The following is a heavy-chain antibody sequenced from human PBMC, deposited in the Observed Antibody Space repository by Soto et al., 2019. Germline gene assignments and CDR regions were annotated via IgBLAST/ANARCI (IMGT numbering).Heavy chain of an antibody. D-gene: IGHD2-21*02. CDR1: GFTFSSYA. J-gene: IGHJ6*02. Sequence: EVQLLESGGGLVQPGGSLRLSCAASGFTFSSYAMSWVRQAPGKGLEWVSAISGSGGSTYYADSVKGRFTISRDNSKNTLYLQMSSLRAEDTAVYYCAKDLVTRGYYYYGMDVWGQGTTVTVSS. CDR2: ISGSGGST. V-gene: IGHV3-23*01. CDR3: AKDLVTRGYYYYGMDV.